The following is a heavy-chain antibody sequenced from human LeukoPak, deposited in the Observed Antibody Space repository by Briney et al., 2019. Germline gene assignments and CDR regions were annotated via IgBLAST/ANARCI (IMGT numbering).Heavy chain of an antibody. J-gene: IGHJ4*02. CDR2: INHSGST. CDR3: ARVAAAGPPCYFDY. Sequence: SETLSLTCAVYGGSFSGYYWSWLRQPPGKGLEWIGEINHSGSTNYNPSLKSRVTISVDTSKNQFSLKLSSVTAADTAVYYCARVAAAGPPCYFDYWGQGTLVTVSS. D-gene: IGHD6-13*01. V-gene: IGHV4-34*01. CDR1: GGSFSGYY.